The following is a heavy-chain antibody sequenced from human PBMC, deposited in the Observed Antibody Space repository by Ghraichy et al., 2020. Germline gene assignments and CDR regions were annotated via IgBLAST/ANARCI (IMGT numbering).Heavy chain of an antibody. CDR1: GGSISSGGYY. V-gene: IGHV4-31*03. D-gene: IGHD2/OR15-2a*01. CDR3: ARGLRIPSPPFDY. CDR2: IYYSGST. J-gene: IGHJ4*02. Sequence: LSLTCTVSGGSISSGGYYWSWIRQHPGKGLEWIGYIYYSGSTYYNPSLKSRVTISVDTSKNQFSLKLSSVTAADTAVYYCARGLRIPSPPFDYWGQGTLVTVSS.